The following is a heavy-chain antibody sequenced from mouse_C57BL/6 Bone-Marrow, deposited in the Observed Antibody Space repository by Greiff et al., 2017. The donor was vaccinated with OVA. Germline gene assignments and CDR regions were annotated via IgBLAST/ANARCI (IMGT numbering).Heavy chain of an antibody. CDR1: GFSLTSYG. CDR3: ARTDLPWYFDV. V-gene: IGHV2-2*01. Sequence: VMLVESGPGLVQPSQSLSITCTASGFSLTSYGVHWVRQSPGKGLEWLGVIWSGGSTDYNTAFISRLSISKDKSKSQVFFKMNSLRADYAAIDSCARTDLPWYFDVWGTGTTVTVAS. J-gene: IGHJ1*03. D-gene: IGHD2-1*01. CDR2: IWSGGST.